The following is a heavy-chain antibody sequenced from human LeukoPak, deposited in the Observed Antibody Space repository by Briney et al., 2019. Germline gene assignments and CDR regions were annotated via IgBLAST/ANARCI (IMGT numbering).Heavy chain of an antibody. CDR1: GFTFSSYG. Sequence: GGSLRLSCAASGFTFSSYGMHWVRQAPGKGLEWVAFIRYDGSNKYYADSVKGRFTISRDNSKNTLYLQMNSLGAEDTAVYYCAKEAYDSSGYLDYWGQGTLVTVSS. V-gene: IGHV3-30*02. D-gene: IGHD3-22*01. CDR3: AKEAYDSSGYLDY. CDR2: IRYDGSNK. J-gene: IGHJ4*02.